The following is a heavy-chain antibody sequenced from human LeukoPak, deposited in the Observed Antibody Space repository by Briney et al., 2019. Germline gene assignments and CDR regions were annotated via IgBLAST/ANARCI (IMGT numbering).Heavy chain of an antibody. D-gene: IGHD4-17*01. CDR3: AKAAYGDYVNWFDP. CDR2: IGGVGAST. CDR1: GFTFSSYS. V-gene: IGHV3-23*01. J-gene: IGHJ5*02. Sequence: GGSLRLSCAASGFTFSSYSMNWVRQAPGKGLEWVSSIGGVGASTYYADSVKGRFTISRDNSKNTLYLQMDSLRAEDTALYYCAKAAYGDYVNWFDPWGQGILVIVSS.